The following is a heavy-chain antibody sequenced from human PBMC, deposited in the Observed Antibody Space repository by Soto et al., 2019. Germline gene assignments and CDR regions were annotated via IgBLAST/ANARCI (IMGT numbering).Heavy chain of an antibody. V-gene: IGHV3-23*01. D-gene: IGHD3-10*01. CDR2: ISGSGGST. CDR1: GFTFSSYA. Sequence: GGSLRLSCAASGFTFSSYAMSWVRQAPGKGLEWVSAISGSGGSTYYADSVKGRFTISRDNSKNTLYLQMNSLRAEETAVYYCANYYGSGSLGLDYYYYYMDVWGKGTTVTVSS. CDR3: ANYYGSGSLGLDYYYYYMDV. J-gene: IGHJ6*03.